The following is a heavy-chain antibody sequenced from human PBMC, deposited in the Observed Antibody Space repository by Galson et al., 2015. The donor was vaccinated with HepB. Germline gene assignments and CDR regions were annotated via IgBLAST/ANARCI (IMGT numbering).Heavy chain of an antibody. Sequence: PLRVSCAASGFTFSTYAMHWVRQAPGKGLEYVSAISSNGGSTYYATSLQGRFTISRDNSKNTLYLQMGSLRAEDMAVYYCARGVRGGYCSGGTCYSDYYYGLDVWGQGTTVTVSS. J-gene: IGHJ6*02. D-gene: IGHD2-15*01. CDR3: ARGVRGGYCSGGTCYSDYYYGLDV. V-gene: IGHV3-64*01. CDR2: ISSNGGST. CDR1: GFTFSTYA.